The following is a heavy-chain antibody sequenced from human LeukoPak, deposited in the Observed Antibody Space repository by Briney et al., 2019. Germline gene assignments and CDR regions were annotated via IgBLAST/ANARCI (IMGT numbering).Heavy chain of an antibody. Sequence: GRSLRLSCAASGFTFSSYGMHWVRQAPGKGLEWVAVISYDGSNKYYADSVKGRFTISRDNSKNTLYLQMNSLRAEDTAVYYCARDGRLDTVTTSRARYFDYWGQGTLVTVSS. J-gene: IGHJ4*02. CDR1: GFTFSSYG. CDR3: ARDGRLDTVTTSRARYFDY. V-gene: IGHV3-30*03. D-gene: IGHD4-17*01. CDR2: ISYDGSNK.